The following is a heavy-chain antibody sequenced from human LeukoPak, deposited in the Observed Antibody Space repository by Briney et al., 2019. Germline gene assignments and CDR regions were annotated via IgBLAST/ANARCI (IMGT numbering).Heavy chain of an antibody. V-gene: IGHV1-18*01. J-gene: IGHJ4*02. CDR3: ARGLGYYDFWSGYYYFDY. CDR2: ISAYNGNT. Sequence: ASVKVSCKASGYTFTSYGISWVRQAPGQGLEWMGWISAYNGNTNYAQKLQGRVTMTTDTSTSTAYMELRSLRSDDTAVFYCARGLGYYDFWSGYYYFDYWGQGTLVTVSS. D-gene: IGHD3-3*01. CDR1: GYTFTSYG.